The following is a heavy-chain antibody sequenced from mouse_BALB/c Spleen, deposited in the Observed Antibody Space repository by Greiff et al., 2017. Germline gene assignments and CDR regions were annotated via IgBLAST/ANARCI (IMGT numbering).Heavy chain of an antibody. CDR3: ARAGTGGAMDY. CDR2: ILPGSGST. CDR1: GYTFSSYW. V-gene: IGHV1-9*01. D-gene: IGHD4-1*01. Sequence: VQLQQSGAELMKPGASVKISCKATGYTFSSYWIEWVKQRPGHGLEWIGEILPGSGSTNYNEKFKGKATFTADTSSNTAYMQLSSLTSEDSAVYYCARAGTGGAMDYWGQGTSVTVSS. J-gene: IGHJ4*01.